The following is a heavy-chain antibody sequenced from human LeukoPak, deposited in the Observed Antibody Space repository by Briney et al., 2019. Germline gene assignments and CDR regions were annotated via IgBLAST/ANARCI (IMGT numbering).Heavy chain of an antibody. CDR3: ARAKNYDFWSGYYPSYMDV. CDR2: IYYSGST. V-gene: IGHV4-59*01. CDR1: GGSFSGYY. Sequence: KPSETLSLTCAVYGGSFSGYYWSWIRQPPGKGLEWIGYIYYSGSTNYNPSLKSRVTISVDTSKNQFSLKLSSVTAADTAVYYCARAKNYDFWSGYYPSYMDVWGKGTTVTVSS. D-gene: IGHD3-3*01. J-gene: IGHJ6*03.